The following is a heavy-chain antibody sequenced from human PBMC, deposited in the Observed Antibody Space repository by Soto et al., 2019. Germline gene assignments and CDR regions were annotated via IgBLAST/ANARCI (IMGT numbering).Heavy chain of an antibody. CDR2: IWFDGSNK. Sequence: QVQLVESGGGVVQPGRSLRLSCAAYGFTFSSYGMHWVRQAPGKGLEWVAVIWFDGSNKFYADSVKGRFTISRDSSKNTVSLQTHSLRDEASAAYYCATTGPYWGKGTMVTVSS. CDR1: GFTFSSYG. J-gene: IGHJ4*02. CDR3: ATTGPY. V-gene: IGHV3-33*01.